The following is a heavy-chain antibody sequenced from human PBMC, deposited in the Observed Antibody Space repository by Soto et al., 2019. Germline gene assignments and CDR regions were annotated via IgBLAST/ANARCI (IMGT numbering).Heavy chain of an antibody. J-gene: IGHJ6*04. CDR3: ARQGSWPYYYYGLDV. V-gene: IGHV1-18*01. CDR1: GYTFTTSG. CDR2: ISTNTGDT. D-gene: IGHD1-26*01. Sequence: QVQLVQSGPEVKKPGASVKVSCEASGYTFTTSGITWVRQAPGQGLEWMGWISTNTGDTNSAQKFQGRVTMTADTSTGTAYMEWMSLKSDGTAGYYCARQGSWPYYYYGLDVWGKGTTVTVSS.